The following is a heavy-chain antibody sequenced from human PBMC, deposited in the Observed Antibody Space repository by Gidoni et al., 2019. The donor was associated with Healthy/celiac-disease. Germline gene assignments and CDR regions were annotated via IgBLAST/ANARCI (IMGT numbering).Heavy chain of an antibody. CDR3: AKGTSQTRIIAVAGTRGVSFDY. CDR2: ISGSGGST. V-gene: IGHV3-23*01. CDR1: GFTFSRYA. J-gene: IGHJ4*02. Sequence: EVQLLESGGGLVQPGGSLRLSCAASGFTFSRYAMSWVRQAPGKGLEWVSAISGSGGSTYYADSVKGRFTISRDNSKNTLYLQMNSLRAEDTAVYYCAKGTSQTRIIAVAGTRGVSFDYWGQGTLVTVSS. D-gene: IGHD6-19*01.